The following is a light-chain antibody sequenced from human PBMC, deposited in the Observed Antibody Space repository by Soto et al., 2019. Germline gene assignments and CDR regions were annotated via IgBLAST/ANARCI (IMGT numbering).Light chain of an antibody. J-gene: IGLJ2*01. CDR1: SSDVGGYNY. Sequence: SALTQPASVSGSPGQSITISCTGTSSDVGGYNYISWYQQHPGKAPKFIIYDVRNRPSGVSNRFSGSRSGNTASLTISGLQAKDEADYYCNSYTSSSTVIFGGGTKLTVL. V-gene: IGLV2-14*01. CDR2: DVR. CDR3: NSYTSSSTVI.